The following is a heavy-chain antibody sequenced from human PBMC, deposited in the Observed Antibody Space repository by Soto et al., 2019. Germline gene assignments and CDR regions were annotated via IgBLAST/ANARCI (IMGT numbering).Heavy chain of an antibody. V-gene: IGHV3-30-3*01. J-gene: IGHJ4*02. Sequence: PGGSLRLSCAASGFTFSSYAMHWVRQAPGKGLEWVAVISYDGSNKYYADSVKGRFTISRDNSKNTLYLQMNSLRAEDTAVYYYASLRVDTAMVTPTDFDYWGQGTLVTVSS. CDR2: ISYDGSNK. D-gene: IGHD5-18*01. CDR3: ASLRVDTAMVTPTDFDY. CDR1: GFTFSSYA.